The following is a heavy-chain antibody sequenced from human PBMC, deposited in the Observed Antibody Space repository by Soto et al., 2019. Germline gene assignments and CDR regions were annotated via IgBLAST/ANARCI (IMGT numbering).Heavy chain of an antibody. V-gene: IGHV1-69*01. CDR1: GGTFSSYA. CDR2: IIPIFGTA. CDR3: ARDPITIFGVVTPDYYYYGMGV. Sequence: QVQRVQSGAEVKKPGSSVKVSCKASGGTFSSYAISWVRQAPGQGLEWMGGIIPIFGTANYAQKFQGRVTITVDESTSTAYMELSSLRSEDTAVHYCARDPITIFGVVTPDYYYYGMGVWGQGTTVTVSS. D-gene: IGHD3-3*01. J-gene: IGHJ6*02.